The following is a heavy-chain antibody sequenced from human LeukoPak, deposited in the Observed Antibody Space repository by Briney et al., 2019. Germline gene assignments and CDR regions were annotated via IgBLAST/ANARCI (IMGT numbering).Heavy chain of an antibody. CDR2: INPNSGST. Sequence: GASVKVSCKASGYTFTGYYMHWVRQAPGQGLEWMGWINPNSGSTNYAQKFEGRVTMTSDTPISTAYMELSRLRSDDTAVYYCARDIEGVEDSSAPTHYWGQGTLVTVSS. CDR3: ARDIEGVEDSSAPTHY. CDR1: GYTFTGYY. D-gene: IGHD3-22*01. J-gene: IGHJ4*02. V-gene: IGHV1-2*02.